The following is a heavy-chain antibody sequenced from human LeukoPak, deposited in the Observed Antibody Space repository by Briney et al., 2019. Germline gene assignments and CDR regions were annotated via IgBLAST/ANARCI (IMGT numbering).Heavy chain of an antibody. CDR1: GYTFTSYG. Sequence: ASVKVSCKASGYTFTSYGISWVRQAPGQGLEWMGWISAYNGNTNYAQKLQGRVTMTTDTSTSTAYMELRSLRSEDTAVYYCARDKYYGSGSYYDYYYYGMDVWGKGTTVTVSS. CDR3: ARDKYYGSGSYYDYYYYGMDV. J-gene: IGHJ6*04. D-gene: IGHD3-10*01. CDR2: ISAYNGNT. V-gene: IGHV1-18*04.